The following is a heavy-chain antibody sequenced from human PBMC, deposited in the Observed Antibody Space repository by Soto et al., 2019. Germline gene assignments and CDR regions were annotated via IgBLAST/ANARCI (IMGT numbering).Heavy chain of an antibody. CDR2: ISSSGSTI. V-gene: IGHV3-48*03. Sequence: EVQLVESGGGLVQPGGSLRLSCAASGFTFSSYEMNWVRQAPGKGLEWVSYISSSGSTIYYADSVKGRFTISRDNAKNFLYLQMNSLRAEDTDVYYCARDTGEGAYFEFWGQGTLVTVSS. J-gene: IGHJ4*02. CDR1: GFTFSSYE. CDR3: ARDTGEGAYFEF. D-gene: IGHD7-27*01.